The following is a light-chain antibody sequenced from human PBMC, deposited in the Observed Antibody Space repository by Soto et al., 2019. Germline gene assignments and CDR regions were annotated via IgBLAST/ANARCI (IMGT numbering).Light chain of an antibody. CDR1: LNRLKSNRITS. V-gene: IGKV2D-29*02. CDR3: IQSIERSPKT. Sequence: RLSLTVTPGGPASISYRSSLNRLKSNRITSFHWFLQKPGQSPQLLIYEGSNRCSGVPDRCSSSGSGTDFTLKISRVQDEDVGVFYCIQSIERSPKTFGQGTKVDI. CDR2: EGS. J-gene: IGKJ1*01.